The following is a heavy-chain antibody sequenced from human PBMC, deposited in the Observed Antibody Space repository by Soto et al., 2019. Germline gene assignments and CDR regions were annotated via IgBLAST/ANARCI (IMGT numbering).Heavy chain of an antibody. V-gene: IGHV2-5*02. J-gene: IGHJ4*02. Sequence: QITLNESGPTVVRPTETLTLTCRFSGFSLTTSGVGVGWISQSPGKAPEWLALIYWDDDKRYSASLKSRLTITKDTSKHQVVLTVSDLDPTDTATYYCAHRVLRTVFGLVTSTAIYFDFWGQGTPVAVSS. CDR3: AHRVLRTVFGLVTSTAIYFDF. CDR2: IYWDDDK. D-gene: IGHD3-3*01. CDR1: GFSLTTSGVG.